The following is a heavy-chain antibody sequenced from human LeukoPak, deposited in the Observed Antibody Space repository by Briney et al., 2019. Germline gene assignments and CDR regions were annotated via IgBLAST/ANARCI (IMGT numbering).Heavy chain of an antibody. CDR1: RGTFSSYA. J-gene: IGHJ4*02. CDR3: ARVNSMVVTPTYYFDY. D-gene: IGHD4-23*01. Sequence: SVKVSCKASRGTFSSYATSWVRQAPGQGLEWMGGIIPIFGTANYAQKFQGRVTITTDESTSTAYMELSSLRSEDTAVYYCARVNSMVVTPTYYFDYWGQGTLVTVSS. V-gene: IGHV1-69*05. CDR2: IIPIFGTA.